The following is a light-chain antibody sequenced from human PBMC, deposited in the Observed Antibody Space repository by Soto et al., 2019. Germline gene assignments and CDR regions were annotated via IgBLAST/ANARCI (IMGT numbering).Light chain of an antibody. V-gene: IGKV3-20*01. CDR1: QSVSSRY. CDR2: GAS. J-gene: IGKJ2*01. Sequence: VLTQSPVTLSLSPGERATLSCRARQSVSSRYLAWYQQKPGQDPRLLIYGASSRATGIPDRFSGSGSGTDFTLTISRLEPEDFAVYYCQQYDTSIWAYTFGQGTKLEIK. CDR3: QQYDTSIWAYT.